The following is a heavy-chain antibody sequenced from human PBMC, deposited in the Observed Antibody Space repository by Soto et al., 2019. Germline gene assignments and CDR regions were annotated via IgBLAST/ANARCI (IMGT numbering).Heavy chain of an antibody. D-gene: IGHD3-3*01. CDR1: GGSISSYY. V-gene: IGHV4-59*01. Sequence: PSETLSLTCTVSGGSISSYYWSWIRQPPGKGLEWIGYIYYSGSTNYNPSLKSRVTISVDTSKNQFSLKLSSVTAADTAVYYCARFISEFGVSYGFWSGYHGLDAFDIWGQGTMVTVSS. CDR3: ARFISEFGVSYGFWSGYHGLDAFDI. J-gene: IGHJ3*02. CDR2: IYYSGST.